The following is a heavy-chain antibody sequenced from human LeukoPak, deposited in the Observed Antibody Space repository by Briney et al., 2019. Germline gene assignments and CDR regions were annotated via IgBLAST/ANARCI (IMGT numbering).Heavy chain of an antibody. CDR3: AKDYYDSSGYYYDY. D-gene: IGHD3-22*01. CDR2: ISWNSGSI. V-gene: IGHV3-9*01. CDR1: GFTFDDYA. Sequence: PGGSLRLSCAASGFTFDDYAMHWVRQAPGKGLEWVSGISWNSGSIGYADSVKGRFTIPRDNAKNSLYLQMNSLRAEDTALYYCAKDYYDSSGYYYDYWGQGTLVTVSS. J-gene: IGHJ4*02.